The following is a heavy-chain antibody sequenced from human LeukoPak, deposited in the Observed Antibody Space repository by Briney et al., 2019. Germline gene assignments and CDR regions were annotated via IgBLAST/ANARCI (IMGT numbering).Heavy chain of an antibody. CDR2: IYYSGST. CDR3: ARTLRANWFDP. V-gene: IGHV4-59*01. Sequence: SETLSLTCTVSGGSISSYYWSWIRQPPGKGLEWIGYIYYSGSTNYNPSLKSRVTISGDTSKNQFSLKLSSVTAADTAVYYCARTLRANWFDPWGQGTLVTVSS. CDR1: GGSISSYY. J-gene: IGHJ5*02.